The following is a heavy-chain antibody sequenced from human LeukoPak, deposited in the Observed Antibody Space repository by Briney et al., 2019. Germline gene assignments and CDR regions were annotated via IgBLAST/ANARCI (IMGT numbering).Heavy chain of an antibody. D-gene: IGHD5-18*01. CDR1: GYTFTSYG. V-gene: IGHV1-18*01. J-gene: IGHJ1*01. CDR3: ALLDTGLVPIAEYFQH. Sequence: ASVKVSCKASGYTFTSYGISWVRQAPGQGLEWMGWISAYNGNTNYAQKLQGRVTMTADTSTSTAYMELRSLRSEDTAVYYCALLDTGLVPIAEYFQHWGQGTLVTVSS. CDR2: ISAYNGNT.